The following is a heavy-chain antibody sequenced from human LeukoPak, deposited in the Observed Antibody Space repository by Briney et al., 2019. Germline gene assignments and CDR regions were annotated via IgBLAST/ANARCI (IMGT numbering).Heavy chain of an antibody. D-gene: IGHD1-20*01. Sequence: PGGSLRLSCAASGFTFGSYSMNWVRQAPGKGLEWVSSISSSSSYIYYADSVKGRFTISRDNAKNSLYLQMNSLRAEDTAVYYCARRGNWNFDYWGQGTLVTVSS. CDR2: ISSSSSYI. CDR1: GFTFGSYS. V-gene: IGHV3-21*01. J-gene: IGHJ4*02. CDR3: ARRGNWNFDY.